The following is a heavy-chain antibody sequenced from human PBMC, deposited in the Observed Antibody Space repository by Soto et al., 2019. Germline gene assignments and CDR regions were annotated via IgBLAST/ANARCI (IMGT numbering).Heavy chain of an antibody. CDR1: GFSVNTNY. V-gene: IGHV3-53*02. CDR3: ARDTRDSRVGDY. D-gene: IGHD1-26*01. CDR2: IYSGGST. Sequence: EMQLVETGGGLIQPGGSLRLSCVASGFSVNTNYMNWVRQPPGKGLEWVSLIYSGGSTYYADSVKGRFTISRDNSKNTLYLQMNSLRVEDTAVYYCARDTRDSRVGDYWGQGTLVTVSS. J-gene: IGHJ4*02.